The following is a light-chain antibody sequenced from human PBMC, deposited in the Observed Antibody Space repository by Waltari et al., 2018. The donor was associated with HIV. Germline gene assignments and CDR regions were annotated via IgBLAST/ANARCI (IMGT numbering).Light chain of an antibody. CDR1: QSLLNSNGYNY. J-gene: IGKJ3*01. V-gene: IGKV2-28*01. CDR3: MQALQTPFT. Sequence: DTVMPQSLLSLPVTLGEPASISCRSSQSLLNSNGYNYLDCYVQKPGQSPPLLIYLGSDRSSGVPDRFSVSGSGTEFTLKISRVEAEDVGVYYCMQALQTPFTFGPGTKLDIK. CDR2: LGS.